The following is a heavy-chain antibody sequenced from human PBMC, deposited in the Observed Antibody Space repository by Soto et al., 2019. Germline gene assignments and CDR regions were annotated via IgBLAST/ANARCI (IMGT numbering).Heavy chain of an antibody. V-gene: IGHV1-18*01. J-gene: IGHJ4*02. Sequence: QVQLVQSGAEVKEPGASVKVSCQASGYTFSTYGISWVRQAPGQGLEGMGWISPYNGDTYHAQNLQGRVTMTTDTSTSTGYMELRSLRSDDTAIYYCAREYCTSSSCYLPDYWGQGTLLTVSS. CDR1: GYTFSTYG. D-gene: IGHD2-2*01. CDR2: ISPYNGDT. CDR3: AREYCTSSSCYLPDY.